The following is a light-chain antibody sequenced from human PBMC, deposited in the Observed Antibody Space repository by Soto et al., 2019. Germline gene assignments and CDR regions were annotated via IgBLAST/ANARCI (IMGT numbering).Light chain of an antibody. J-gene: IGLJ2*01. Sequence: QSALTQPRSVSGSPGQSLTISCTGASSDVGGYNYVSWYQHYPGKAPKLMIYDVTKRPSGVPDRFSGSKSGNTASLTISGLKAADEADYYCCSYAGNYILVFGGGTKLTVL. V-gene: IGLV2-11*01. CDR1: SSDVGGYNY. CDR2: DVT. CDR3: CSYAGNYILV.